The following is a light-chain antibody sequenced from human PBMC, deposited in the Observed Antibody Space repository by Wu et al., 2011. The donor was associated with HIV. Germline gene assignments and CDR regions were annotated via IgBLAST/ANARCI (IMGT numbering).Light chain of an antibody. CDR2: KAS. Sequence: DIQMTQSPSTLSASVGDRVTITCRASQSISSWLAWYQQKPGKAPKLLIYKASSLESGVPSRFSGGGSGTEFTLTISSLQPDDFATYYCQQYNSQWTFGQGTKVEIK. CDR1: QSISSW. CDR3: QQYNSQWT. V-gene: IGKV1-5*03. J-gene: IGKJ1*01.